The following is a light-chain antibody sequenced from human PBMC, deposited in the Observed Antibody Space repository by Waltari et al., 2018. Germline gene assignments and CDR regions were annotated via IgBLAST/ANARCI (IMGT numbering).Light chain of an antibody. J-gene: IGLJ3*02. CDR2: DVS. Sequence: QSALTQPASVSGSPGQSITISCTGTRSDVGGYNYVCWFQQHPGRAPKLIIYDVSNRPSGVSTRFSGSTSANTASLTISGLQTEDEADYYCTSYTSAASWVFGAGTKLTVV. V-gene: IGLV2-14*03. CDR3: TSYTSAASWV. CDR1: RSDVGGYNY.